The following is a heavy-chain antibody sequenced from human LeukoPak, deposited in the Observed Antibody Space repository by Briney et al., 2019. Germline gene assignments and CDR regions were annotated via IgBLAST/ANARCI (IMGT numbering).Heavy chain of an antibody. CDR2: INHSGST. CDR1: GGSFSGYY. V-gene: IGHV4-34*01. D-gene: IGHD2-2*01. Sequence: SETLSLTCAVYGGSFSGYYWSWIRQPPGKGLEWIGEINHSGSTNYNPSLKSRVTISVDTSKNQFSLKLSSVTAADTAVYYCARHRKPFYCSSTSCYFPGPFDYWGQGTLVTVSS. J-gene: IGHJ4*02. CDR3: ARHRKPFYCSSTSCYFPGPFDY.